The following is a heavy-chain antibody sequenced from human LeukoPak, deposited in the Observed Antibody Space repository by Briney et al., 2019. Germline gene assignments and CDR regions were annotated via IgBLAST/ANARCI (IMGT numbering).Heavy chain of an antibody. D-gene: IGHD5-24*01. CDR3: ARVPRDGYHLGY. Sequence: GGSLRLSCAASGFTFSSYGMHWVRQAPGKGLEWVAVIWYDGSNEYYADSVKGRFTISRDNSKNTLYLQMNSLRAEDTAVYYCARVPRDGYHLGYWGQGTLVTVSS. CDR2: IWYDGSNE. J-gene: IGHJ4*02. CDR1: GFTFSSYG. V-gene: IGHV3-33*01.